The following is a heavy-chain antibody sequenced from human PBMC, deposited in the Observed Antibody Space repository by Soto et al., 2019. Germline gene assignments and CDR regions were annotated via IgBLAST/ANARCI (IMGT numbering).Heavy chain of an antibody. CDR2: IYWNDDK. CDR1: GFSLSTSGVG. V-gene: IGHV2-5*01. J-gene: IGHJ5*02. Sequence: SGPTLANPTQTLTLTCTFSGFSLSTSGVGVGWIRQPPGKALEWLALIYWNDDKRYSPSLKSRLTITKDTSKNQVVLTMTNMDPVDTATYYCARIEYSSSGDWFDPWGQGTLVTVSS. CDR3: ARIEYSSSGDWFDP. D-gene: IGHD6-6*01.